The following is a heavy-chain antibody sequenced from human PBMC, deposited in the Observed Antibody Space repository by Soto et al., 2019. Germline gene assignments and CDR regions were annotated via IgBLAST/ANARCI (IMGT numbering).Heavy chain of an antibody. V-gene: IGHV1-18*01. J-gene: IGHJ4*02. CDR3: AREGLSFYFDTSGYYHLDY. Sequence: QVQLVQSGAEVMKPGASVKVSCKASGYTFTNYGINWVRQAPGQGLEWMGWINPNNGDKNYAQNLQGRVTMTPDTSTSTAYMELRGLRSDDTAVYYCAREGLSFYFDTSGYYHLDYWGQGTLVTVSS. D-gene: IGHD3-22*01. CDR1: GYTFTNYG. CDR2: INPNNGDK.